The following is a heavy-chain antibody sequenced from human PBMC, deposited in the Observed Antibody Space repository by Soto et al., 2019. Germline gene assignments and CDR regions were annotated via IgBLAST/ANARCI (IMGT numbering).Heavy chain of an antibody. CDR1: GFTFDAYG. J-gene: IGHJ4*02. Sequence: QVQLVESGGGVVQPGGSLRLSCAASGFTFDAYGFHWVRQAPGKGLEWLAVVWSNGNLKYYADSVKGRFTISRDSSKSALNLQMNSLRADDTAVYYCARIQLDTIMALDYWGQGTLVTVSS. V-gene: IGHV3-33*01. CDR3: ARIQLDTIMALDY. D-gene: IGHD1-1*01. CDR2: VWSNGNLK.